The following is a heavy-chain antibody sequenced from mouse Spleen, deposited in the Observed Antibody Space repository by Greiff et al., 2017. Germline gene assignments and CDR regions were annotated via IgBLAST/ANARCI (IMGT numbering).Heavy chain of an antibody. CDR3: ARGYYDGSYVAY. CDR1: GYTFTSYW. CDR2: IDPSDSYT. D-gene: IGHD1-1*01. V-gene: IGHV1-50*01. J-gene: IGHJ3*01. Sequence: QVQLQQPGAELVKPGASVKLSCKASGYTFTSYWMQWVKQRPGQGLEWIGEIDPSDSYTNYNQKFKGKATLTVDTSSSTAYMQLSSLTSEDSAVYYCARGYYDGSYVAYWGQGTLVTVSA.